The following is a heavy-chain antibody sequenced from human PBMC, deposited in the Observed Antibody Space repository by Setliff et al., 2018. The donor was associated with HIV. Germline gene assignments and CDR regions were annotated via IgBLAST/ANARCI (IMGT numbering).Heavy chain of an antibody. CDR3: ARTFYGGNRLDFDY. CDR2: INAGNGNT. D-gene: IGHD4-17*01. V-gene: IGHV1-3*01. J-gene: IGHJ4*02. Sequence: GASVKVSCKASGYTFTSYAMHWVRQAPGQRLEWMGWINAGNGNTKYSQKFQGRVTMTADKSSNTAYMELTSLTSEDTAVYYCARTFYGGNRLDFDYWGQGTLVTVSS. CDR1: GYTFTSYA.